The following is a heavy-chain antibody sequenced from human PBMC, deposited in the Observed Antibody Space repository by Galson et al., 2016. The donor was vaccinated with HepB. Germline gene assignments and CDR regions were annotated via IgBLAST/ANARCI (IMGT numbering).Heavy chain of an antibody. D-gene: IGHD2-15*01. CDR1: GFTFSIYG. CDR2: IWSDGSNK. J-gene: IGHJ6*02. Sequence: SLRLSCAASGFTFSIYGMHWVRQAPGKGLEWVAAIWSDGSNKYYADSVKRRFTISRDNSKNTLYLQMNSLRAEDTAVYYCARSSYCSGSSCYSYYYYYHMDVWGQGTTVTVSS. V-gene: IGHV3-33*01. CDR3: ARSSYCSGSSCYSYYYYYHMDV.